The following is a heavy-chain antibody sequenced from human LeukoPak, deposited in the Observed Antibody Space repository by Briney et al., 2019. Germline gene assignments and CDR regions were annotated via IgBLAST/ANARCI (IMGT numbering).Heavy chain of an antibody. CDR1: GYTFNTYG. J-gene: IGHJ4*02. D-gene: IGHD5-12*01. Sequence: ASVKVSCKASGYTFNTYGITWVRQAPGQGLEWMGWISGYNGKTKYAQKLQDRVTMTTDTSTTTAYMELRSLRSDDTAVYYCARVGDSYGGYPRDYWGQGTLVTVSS. CDR3: ARVGDSYGGYPRDY. CDR2: ISGYNGKT. V-gene: IGHV1-18*01.